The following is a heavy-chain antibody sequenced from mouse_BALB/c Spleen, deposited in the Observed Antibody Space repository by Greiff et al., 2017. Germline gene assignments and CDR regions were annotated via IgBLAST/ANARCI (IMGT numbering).Heavy chain of an antibody. Sequence: VQLVESGPGLVAPSQSLSITCTVSGFSLSRYSVHWVRQPPGKGLEWLGMIWGGGSTDYNSALKSRLSISKDNSKSQVFLKMNSLQTDDTAVYYCARNGPITTPFAYWGQGTLVTVSA. D-gene: IGHD2-4*01. CDR1: GFSLSRYS. CDR3: ARNGPITTPFAY. CDR2: IWGGGST. J-gene: IGHJ3*01. V-gene: IGHV2-6-4*01.